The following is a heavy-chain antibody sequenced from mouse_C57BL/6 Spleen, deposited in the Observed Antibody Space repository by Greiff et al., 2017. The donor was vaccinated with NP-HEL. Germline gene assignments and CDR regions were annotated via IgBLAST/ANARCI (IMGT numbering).Heavy chain of an antibody. J-gene: IGHJ1*03. D-gene: IGHD2-5*01. CDR2: IDPENGDT. CDR3: TTGGIVTTLRYFDV. V-gene: IGHV14-4*01. CDR1: GFNITDDY. Sequence: VQLQQSGAELVRPGASVKLSCTASGFNITDDYMHWVKQRPEQGLEWIGWIDPENGDTAYASKFQGKATITADTSSNTAYLQLSSLTSEDTAVYYGTTGGIVTTLRYFDVWGTGTTVTVSS.